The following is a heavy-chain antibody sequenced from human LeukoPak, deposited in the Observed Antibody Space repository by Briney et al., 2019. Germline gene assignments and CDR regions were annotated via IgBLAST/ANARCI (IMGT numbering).Heavy chain of an antibody. D-gene: IGHD2-2*01. CDR3: ARDVVVVPAAIHYGMDV. V-gene: IGHV4-34*01. Sequence: KASETLSLTRAVYGGSFSDYFWGWIRQPPGKGLEWIGEINHSGRTYYNQSLKSRVTISVDTSKNQFSLNLSSVTAADTAVYYCARDVVVVPAAIHYGMDVWGQGTTVTVSS. CDR1: GGSFSDYF. J-gene: IGHJ6*02. CDR2: INHSGRT.